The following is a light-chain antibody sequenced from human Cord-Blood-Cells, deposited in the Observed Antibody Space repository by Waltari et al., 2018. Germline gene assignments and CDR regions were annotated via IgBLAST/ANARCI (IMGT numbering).Light chain of an antibody. Sequence: DIQMTQSPSTLSASVGDRVTITCRASQSISSWLAWYQQKPGKAPKLLIYKASSLESGVPSRFSGGGSGKEFTLTFSILRPDDFATYYCQQYNSYSWTFGQGTKVEIK. CDR2: KAS. V-gene: IGKV1-5*03. J-gene: IGKJ1*01. CDR1: QSISSW. CDR3: QQYNSYSWT.